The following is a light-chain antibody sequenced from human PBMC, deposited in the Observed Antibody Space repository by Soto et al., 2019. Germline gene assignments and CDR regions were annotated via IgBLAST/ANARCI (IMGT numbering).Light chain of an antibody. V-gene: IGKV1-5*01. CDR3: QQYHNWPIT. Sequence: DIQMTQYPSTLSASVGDRLTITCRASQSISSWLAWYQQKPGKAPKLLIYDASSLESGVPSRFSGSGSGTEFTLTISSLQSEDFAVYYCQQYHNWPITFGQGTRLEIK. CDR1: QSISSW. J-gene: IGKJ5*01. CDR2: DAS.